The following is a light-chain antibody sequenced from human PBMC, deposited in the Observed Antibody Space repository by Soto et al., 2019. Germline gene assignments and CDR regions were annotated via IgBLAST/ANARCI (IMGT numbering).Light chain of an antibody. V-gene: IGKV3-20*01. CDR3: HQYGSSPST. Sequence: ENVLTQSRGTLSLSPGERATLSCRASQSVSSSFLAWYQQRPGQAPRLLIYGASSRATGIPDRFSGSGSGTDFTLTISILEPEDFAVCYCHQYGSSPSTFGQGTKVDIK. J-gene: IGKJ2*02. CDR2: GAS. CDR1: QSVSSSF.